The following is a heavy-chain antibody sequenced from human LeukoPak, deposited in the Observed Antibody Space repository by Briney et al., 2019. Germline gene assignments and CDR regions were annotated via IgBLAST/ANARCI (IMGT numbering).Heavy chain of an antibody. J-gene: IGHJ4*02. CDR2: INWNGGST. CDR3: ASGTIFGVVILFDY. D-gene: IGHD3-3*01. Sequence: GGSLRLSXAASGFTFDDYGMSWVRQAPGKGLEWVSGINWNGGSTGYADSVKGRFTISRDNAKNSLYLQMNSLRAEDTALYYCASGTIFGVVILFDYWGQGTLVTVSS. CDR1: GFTFDDYG. V-gene: IGHV3-20*04.